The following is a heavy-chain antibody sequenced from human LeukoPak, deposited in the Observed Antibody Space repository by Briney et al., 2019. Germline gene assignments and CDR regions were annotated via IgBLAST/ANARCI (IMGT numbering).Heavy chain of an antibody. CDR1: GYTFTGYY. J-gene: IGHJ4*02. Sequence: ASVKVSCKASGYTFTGYYMHWVRQAPGQGLEWMGRINPNSGGTNYAQKFQGRVTMTRDTSISTAYMELSRLRSDDTAVYYCARSTSVWPPDLYRLDYWGQGTLVIVSS. V-gene: IGHV1-2*06. CDR2: INPNSGGT. D-gene: IGHD1-14*01. CDR3: ARSTSVWPPDLYRLDY.